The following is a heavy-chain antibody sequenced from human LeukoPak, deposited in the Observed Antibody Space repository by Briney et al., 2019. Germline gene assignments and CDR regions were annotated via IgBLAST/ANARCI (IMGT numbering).Heavy chain of an antibody. J-gene: IGHJ6*03. Sequence: ASVKVSCKAFGYTFTSYYMHWVRQAPGQGLEWMGIINPSGGSTSYAQKFQGRVTMTRDTSTSTVYMELSSLRSEDTAVYYCARQLRYFDWHSYYYYMDVWGKGTTVTISS. D-gene: IGHD3-9*01. CDR3: ARQLRYFDWHSYYYYMDV. CDR1: GYTFTSYY. V-gene: IGHV1-46*01. CDR2: INPSGGST.